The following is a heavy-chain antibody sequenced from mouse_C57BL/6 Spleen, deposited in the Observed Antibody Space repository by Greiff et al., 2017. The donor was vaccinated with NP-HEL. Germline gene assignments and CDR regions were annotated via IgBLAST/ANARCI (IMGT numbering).Heavy chain of an antibody. CDR3: ARYPYYYGSEYYFDY. CDR2: IYPGDGDT. V-gene: IGHV1-80*01. Sequence: VKLMESGAELVKPGASVKISCKASGYAFSSYWMNWVKQRPGKGLEWIGQIYPGDGDTNYNGKFKGKATLTADKSSSTAYMQLSSLTSEDSAVYFCARYPYYYGSEYYFDYWGQGTTLTVSS. CDR1: GYAFSSYW. J-gene: IGHJ2*01. D-gene: IGHD1-1*01.